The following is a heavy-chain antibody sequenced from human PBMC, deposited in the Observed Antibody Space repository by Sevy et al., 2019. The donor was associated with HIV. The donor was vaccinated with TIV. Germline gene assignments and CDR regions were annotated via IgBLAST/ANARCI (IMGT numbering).Heavy chain of an antibody. CDR3: ATEDITMIPYGLDV. J-gene: IGHJ6*02. Sequence: ASVKVSCKTSTYSFTAYYIHWVRQAPGQGLEWMGRFDPEDGETIYAQKFLGRLTMTEDTSTDTAYMDLSSLRSEDTAVYYCATEDITMIPYGLDVWGQGTTVTVSS. V-gene: IGHV1-24*01. CDR1: TYSFTAYY. D-gene: IGHD3-22*01. CDR2: FDPEDGET.